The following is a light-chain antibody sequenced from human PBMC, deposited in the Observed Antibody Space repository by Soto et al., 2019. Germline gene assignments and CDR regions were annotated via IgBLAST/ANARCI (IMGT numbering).Light chain of an antibody. V-gene: IGLV1-47*01. CDR3: AAWDAGVSGPA. CDR2: RNN. J-gene: IGLJ2*01. Sequence: QSVLTQPPSASGTPGQRVTISCSGSSSNIGSKYVYWYQQLPGTAPKLLMYRNNQRPSGVPDRFSGSKSGTSASLAISGLRSEDEADYYCAAWDAGVSGPAFGGGTKVIVL. CDR1: SSNIGSKY.